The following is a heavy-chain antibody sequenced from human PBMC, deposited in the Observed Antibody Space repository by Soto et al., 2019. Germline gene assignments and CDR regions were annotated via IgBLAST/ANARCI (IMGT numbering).Heavy chain of an antibody. CDR3: ARTFGGHLYSFDF. J-gene: IGHJ4*02. CDR2: IYPGDSET. V-gene: IGHV5-51*01. CDR1: GYTFTSNW. Sequence: GESLKISCKGSGYTFTSNWIGWVRQMPGKGLEWMGIIYPGDSETRYSPSFQGQVTISADKPINTAYLQWSSLKASDTAIYYCARTFGGHLYSFDFWGQGTLVTVSS. D-gene: IGHD3-16*01.